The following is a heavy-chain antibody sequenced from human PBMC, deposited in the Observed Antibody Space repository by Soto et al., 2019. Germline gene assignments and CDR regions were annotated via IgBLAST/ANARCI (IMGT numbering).Heavy chain of an antibody. Sequence: GGSLRLSSAASGFTYSNYDMNWVRQAPEKGLEWVAYISASSSSIYYADTVKGRFTISRDNAKNSLYLQMNSLRDEDTAVYYCTQDFTWSEVYWGQGVQVTVSS. CDR2: ISASSSSI. CDR1: GFTYSNYD. D-gene: IGHD3-3*01. CDR3: TQDFTWSEVY. V-gene: IGHV3-48*02. J-gene: IGHJ4*02.